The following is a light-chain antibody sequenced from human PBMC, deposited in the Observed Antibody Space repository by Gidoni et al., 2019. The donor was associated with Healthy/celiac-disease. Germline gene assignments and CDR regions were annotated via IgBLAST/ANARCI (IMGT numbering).Light chain of an antibody. Sequence: DIVFTQSPATLSLSPGERATLPCRASQSVSSYLAWYQQKPGQAPRLLIYDASNRATGIPARFSGSGSGTDFTLTISSLEPEDFAVYYCQQRSNWPPAFGGGTKVEIK. V-gene: IGKV3-11*01. J-gene: IGKJ4*01. CDR2: DAS. CDR1: QSVSSY. CDR3: QQRSNWPPA.